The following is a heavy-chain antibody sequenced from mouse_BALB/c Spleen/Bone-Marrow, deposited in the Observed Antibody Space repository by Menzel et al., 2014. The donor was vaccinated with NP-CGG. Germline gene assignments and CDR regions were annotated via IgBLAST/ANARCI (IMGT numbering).Heavy chain of an antibody. CDR2: ISSGGGST. Sequence: EVHLVESGGGLVKPGGSLKLSCAASGFAFSSYDMSWVRQTPEKRLEWVAYISSGGGSTYYPDTVKGRFTISRDNAKKTLYLQMSSLKSEDTAMYYCARHRFYFDYWGQGTTLTVSS. V-gene: IGHV5-12-1*01. J-gene: IGHJ2*01. CDR3: ARHRFYFDY. CDR1: GFAFSSYD.